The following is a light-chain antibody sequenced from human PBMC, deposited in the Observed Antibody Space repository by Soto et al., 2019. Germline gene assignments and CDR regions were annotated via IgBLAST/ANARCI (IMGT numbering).Light chain of an antibody. J-gene: IGKJ1*01. CDR2: DVS. Sequence: DIQMTQSPSSLSTSVGDRVTITCQASQDISDNLNWYQQKQGKAPKVLISDVSNLETGVSSRFSGSASGTEFPLTISSLQPDDFATYYCQQYNSYWTFGQGTKVDIK. V-gene: IGKV1-33*01. CDR3: QQYNSYWT. CDR1: QDISDN.